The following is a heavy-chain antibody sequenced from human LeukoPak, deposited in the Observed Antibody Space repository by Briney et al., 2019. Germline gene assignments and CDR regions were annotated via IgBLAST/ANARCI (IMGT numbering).Heavy chain of an antibody. CDR2: MNPNSGNT. V-gene: IGHV1-8*01. CDR1: GYTFTSYD. CDR3: ARLSGGYGSGSYSRYGMDV. Sequence: APVKVSCKASGYTFTSYDINWVRQATGQGLEWMGWMNPNSGNTGYAQKFQGRVTMTRNTSISTAYMELSSLRSEDTAVYYCARLSGGYGSGSYSRYGMDVWGQGTTVTVSS. D-gene: IGHD3-10*01. J-gene: IGHJ6*02.